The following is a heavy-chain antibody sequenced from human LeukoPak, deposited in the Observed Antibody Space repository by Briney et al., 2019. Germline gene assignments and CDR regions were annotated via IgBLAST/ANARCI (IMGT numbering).Heavy chain of an antibody. CDR2: IYYSGST. CDR3: ARGGLYSSSYTY. J-gene: IGHJ4*02. CDR1: GGSISSYY. D-gene: IGHD6-6*01. Sequence: SETLSLTCTVSGGSISSYYWSWIRQPPGKGLEWIGYIYYSGSTNYNPSLKSRVTISVDTSKNQFSLKLSSVTAADTAVYYCARGGLYSSSYTYWGQGTLVTVSS. V-gene: IGHV4-59*08.